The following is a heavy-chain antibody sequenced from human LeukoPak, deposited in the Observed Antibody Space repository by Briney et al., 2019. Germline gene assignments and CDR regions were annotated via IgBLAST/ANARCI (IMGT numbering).Heavy chain of an antibody. CDR1: GDSVSSNSAA. CDR2: TYYRAKWYN. Sequence: SQTLSLTCAISGDSVSSNSAAWNWIRQSPSRGLEWLGRTYYRAKWYNDYAVSVKSRITINPDTSKNQFSLQLNSVTPEDTAVYYCASSRIAVAGTGWFDPWGQGTLVTVSS. CDR3: ASSRIAVAGTGWFDP. J-gene: IGHJ5*02. V-gene: IGHV6-1*01. D-gene: IGHD6-19*01.